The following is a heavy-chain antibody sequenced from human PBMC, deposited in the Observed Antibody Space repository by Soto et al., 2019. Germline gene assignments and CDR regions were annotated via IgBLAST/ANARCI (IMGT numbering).Heavy chain of an antibody. CDR3: ARGGLVVPTAISRFDY. J-gene: IGHJ4*02. Sequence: WIRQHPGKALEWIGYIYDSGNTYYNPSLKSRVVISMDTSKSQFSLNLTSVTAADTAVYFCARGGLVVPTAISRFDYWGQGTLVTVSS. V-gene: IGHV4-31*02. CDR2: IYDSGNT. D-gene: IGHD2-2*01.